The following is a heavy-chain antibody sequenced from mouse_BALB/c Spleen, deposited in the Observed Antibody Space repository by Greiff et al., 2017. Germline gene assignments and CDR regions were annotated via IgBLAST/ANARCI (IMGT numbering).Heavy chain of an antibody. J-gene: IGHJ1*01. V-gene: IGHV1S81*02. Sequence: VQLQQSGAELVKPGASVKLSCKASGYTFTSYYMYWVKQRPGQGLEWIGEINPSNGGTNFNEKFKSKATLTVDKSSSTAYMKLSSLTSEDSAVYYCTRLSHWYFDGWGAGTTVTVSS. CDR1: GYTFTSYY. CDR2: INPSNGGT. CDR3: TRLSHWYFDG.